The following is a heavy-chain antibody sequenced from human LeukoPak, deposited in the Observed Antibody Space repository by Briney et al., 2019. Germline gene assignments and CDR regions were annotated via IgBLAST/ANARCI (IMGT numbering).Heavy chain of an antibody. D-gene: IGHD3-22*01. V-gene: IGHV1-18*01. CDR1: GYTFTRYG. CDR3: ARATYYYDPYYMDV. Sequence: GASVKVSCKASGYTFTRYGISWARQAPGQVLLWIPWISANNGNTNYAQKLQGRVTMTTDTSTSTAYMELRSLRSDDTAVYYCARATYYYDPYYMDVWGKGTTVTVSS. J-gene: IGHJ6*03. CDR2: ISANNGNT.